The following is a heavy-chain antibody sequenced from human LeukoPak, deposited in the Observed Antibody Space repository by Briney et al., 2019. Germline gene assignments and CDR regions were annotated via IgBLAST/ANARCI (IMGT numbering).Heavy chain of an antibody. CDR1: GFSFNSDW. D-gene: IGHD6-19*01. CDR3: ARAVPGTENFDN. J-gene: IGHJ4*02. CDR2: IKHDESEK. V-gene: IGHV3-7*01. Sequence: PGGSLRLSCAASGFSFNSDWVDWVRQAPGKGLEWVANIKHDESEKNYLDSVKGRFTISRDNSKNTLYLQMNSLRPEDTAVYYCARAVPGTENFDNWGQGTLVPVSS.